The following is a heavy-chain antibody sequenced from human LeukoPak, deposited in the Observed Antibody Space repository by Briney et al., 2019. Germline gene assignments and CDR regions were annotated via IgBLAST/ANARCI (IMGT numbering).Heavy chain of an antibody. J-gene: IGHJ4*02. CDR2: ISYDGSNK. D-gene: IGHD3/OR15-3a*01. V-gene: IGHV3-30*04. Sequence: GRSLRLSGAASGFTFSSYAMHWVRQAPGKGLEWVAVISYDGSNKYYADSVKGRFTISRDNSKNTLYLQMNSLRAEDTAVYYCARDGLPWLPQQYYFDYWGQETLVTVSS. CDR3: ARDGLPWLPQQYYFDY. CDR1: GFTFSSYA.